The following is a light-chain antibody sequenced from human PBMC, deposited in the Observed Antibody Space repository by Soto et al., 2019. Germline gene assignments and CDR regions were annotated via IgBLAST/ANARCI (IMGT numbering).Light chain of an antibody. J-gene: IGLJ1*01. V-gene: IGLV2-14*01. CDR3: SSYAGSSYYV. Sequence: QSALTQPASVSGSPGQSITISCTGTSSDVGGYNYVSWYQQHPGKVPKLMIYEVSNRPSGVSNRFSGSKSGNTASLTISGLQAEDEADYYCSSYAGSSYYVFGSGTKLTVL. CDR1: SSDVGGYNY. CDR2: EVS.